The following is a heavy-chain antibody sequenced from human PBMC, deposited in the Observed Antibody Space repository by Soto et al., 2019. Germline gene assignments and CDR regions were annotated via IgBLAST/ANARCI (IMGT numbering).Heavy chain of an antibody. Sequence: PSETLSLTCTVSGDSISSGGSYWNWIRQRPGKGLEWMGYIYYSGSFYYTPSLRGRVTMSADTSKNQFSLKLSSVTAADTAVYYCARLLSVAAAVDEIDYWGQGTLVTVSS. J-gene: IGHJ4*02. D-gene: IGHD6-13*01. CDR2: IYYSGSF. CDR3: ARLLSVAAAVDEIDY. V-gene: IGHV4-30-4*08. CDR1: GDSISSGGSY.